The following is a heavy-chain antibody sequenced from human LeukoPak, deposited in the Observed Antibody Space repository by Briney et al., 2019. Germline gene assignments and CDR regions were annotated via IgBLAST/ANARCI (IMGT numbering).Heavy chain of an antibody. CDR3: ARGSCSGGSCYRGYYYYMDV. CDR2: INHSGST. V-gene: IGHV4-61*08. CDR1: GVSVGSGDYF. D-gene: IGHD2-15*01. J-gene: IGHJ6*03. Sequence: PSETLSLTCTVSGVSVGSGDYFWSWIRQPPGKGLEWIGEINHSGSTNYNPSLKSRVTISVDTSKNQFSLKLSSVTAADTAVYYCARGSCSGGSCYRGYYYYMDVWGKGTTVTVSS.